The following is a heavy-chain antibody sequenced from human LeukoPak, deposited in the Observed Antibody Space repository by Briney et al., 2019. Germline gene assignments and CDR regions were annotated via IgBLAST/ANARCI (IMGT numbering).Heavy chain of an antibody. J-gene: IGHJ6*02. Sequence: SETLSLTCAVYGGSFSGYYWSWIRQPPGKGLEWIGEISHSGSTNYNPSPKSRVTISVDTSKNQFSLKLSSVTAADTAVYYCARDPMRGAARITHYYYYGMDVWGQGTTVTVSS. CDR1: GGSFSGYY. V-gene: IGHV4-34*01. D-gene: IGHD6-6*01. CDR3: ARDPMRGAARITHYYYYGMDV. CDR2: ISHSGST.